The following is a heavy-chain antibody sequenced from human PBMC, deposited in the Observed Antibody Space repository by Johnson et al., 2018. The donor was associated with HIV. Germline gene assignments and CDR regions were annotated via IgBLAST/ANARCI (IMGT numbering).Heavy chain of an antibody. D-gene: IGHD3-3*01. J-gene: IGHJ3*02. CDR1: GFTFSDYY. V-gene: IGHV3-11*04. CDR3: ARDRRQFLEWLIDAFDM. Sequence: QMLLVESGGGLVKPGGSLRLSCAASGFTFSDYYMSWIRQAPGKGLEWVSYISSSGSTIYYADSVKGRFTISRDNAKKSLYLQMNSLRAEDTAVYYCARDRRQFLEWLIDAFDMWGQGTMVTVSS. CDR2: ISSSGSTI.